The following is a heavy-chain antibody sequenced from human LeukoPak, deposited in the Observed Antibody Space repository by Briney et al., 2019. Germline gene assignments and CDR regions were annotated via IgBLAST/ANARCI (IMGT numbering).Heavy chain of an antibody. CDR3: ARDSVGSGSYLGAFDI. J-gene: IGHJ3*02. Sequence: SETLSLTCTVSGGSISSYYWSWIRQPPGKGLEWIGYIYYSGSTNYNSSLKSRVTISIDTSKNQFFLKLTSVTAADTAVYYCARDSVGSGSYLGAFDIWGQGTMVTVSS. D-gene: IGHD6-19*01. CDR2: IYYSGST. CDR1: GGSISSYY. V-gene: IGHV4-59*12.